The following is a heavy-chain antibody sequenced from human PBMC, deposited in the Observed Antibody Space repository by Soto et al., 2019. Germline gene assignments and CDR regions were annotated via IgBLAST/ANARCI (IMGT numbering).Heavy chain of an antibody. V-gene: IGHV4-59*01. CDR3: ARYNSYAIDY. CDR1: GTSISSYY. D-gene: IGHD2-8*01. CDR2: IHYSGTT. J-gene: IGHJ4*02. Sequence: SETLSFTCTVSGTSISSYYWSWLRQPPGKGLEWIANIHYSGTTNYNPSLASRVTLSVDTSKNQFSLKMTSVTATDRAMYFCARYNSYAIDYWGRGTLVTVSS.